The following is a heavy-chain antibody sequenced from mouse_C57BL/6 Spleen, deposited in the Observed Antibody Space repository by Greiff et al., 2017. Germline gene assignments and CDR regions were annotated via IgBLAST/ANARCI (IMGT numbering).Heavy chain of an antibody. V-gene: IGHV1-64*01. Sequence: VQLQQPGAELVKPGASVKLSCKASGYTFTSYWMHWVKQRPGQGLEWIGMIHPNSGSTNYNEKFKSKATLTVDKSSSTAYMQLSSLTSEDSAVYYCERDYDYVYFEVWGTGTTVTVSS. CDR1: GYTFTSYW. J-gene: IGHJ1*03. D-gene: IGHD2-4*01. CDR2: IHPNSGST. CDR3: ERDYDYVYFEV.